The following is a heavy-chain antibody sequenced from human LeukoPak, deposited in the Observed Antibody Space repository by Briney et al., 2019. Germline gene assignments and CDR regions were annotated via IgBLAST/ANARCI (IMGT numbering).Heavy chain of an antibody. D-gene: IGHD1-26*01. CDR2: SYSGGNA. CDR1: GASTSAYY. CDR3: AHSKRGGGYYINAFAV. Sequence: PSETLSLTCTVSGASTSAYYWSWIRQPPGKGLEWIGYSYSGGNANYNPSLKSRVTISIDTSENQFSLRLTSVTAADTAVYFCAHSKRGGGYYINAFAVWGLGALVTISS. V-gene: IGHV4-59*01. J-gene: IGHJ3*01.